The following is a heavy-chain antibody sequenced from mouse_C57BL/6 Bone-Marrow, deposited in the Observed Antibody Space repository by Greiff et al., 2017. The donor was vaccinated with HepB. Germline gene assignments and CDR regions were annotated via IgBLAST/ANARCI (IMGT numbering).Heavy chain of an antibody. V-gene: IGHV1-52*01. CDR1: GYTFTSYW. CDR3: ARSPLYHYFDY. Sequence: QQPGAELVRPGSSVKLSCKASGYTFTSYWMHWVKQRPIQGLEWIGNIDPSDSETHYNQKFKDKATLTVDRSSSTAYMQLSSLTSEDSAVYYCARSPLYHYFDYWGQGTTLTVSS. D-gene: IGHD2-1*01. CDR2: IDPSDSET. J-gene: IGHJ2*01.